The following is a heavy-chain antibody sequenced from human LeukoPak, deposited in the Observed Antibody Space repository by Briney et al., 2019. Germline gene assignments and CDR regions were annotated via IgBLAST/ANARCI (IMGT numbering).Heavy chain of an antibody. D-gene: IGHD3-22*01. CDR3: AKMGGHFYDSATYDPLWFDH. CDR2: FYHSGRT. CDR1: GVSMRPND. Sequence: SLTLSLSCTVSGVSMRPNDWTFLLQAPRKALQWIGSFYHSGRTNVGPSPKSRATILIDTSKNQFSLKLTSVTAADTALYYCAKMGGHFYDSATYDPLWFDHWGQGIQVTVSS. J-gene: IGHJ5*02. V-gene: IGHV4-59*01.